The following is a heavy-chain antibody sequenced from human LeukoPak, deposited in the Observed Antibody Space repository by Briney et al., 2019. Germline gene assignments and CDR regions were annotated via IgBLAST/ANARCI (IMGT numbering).Heavy chain of an antibody. J-gene: IGHJ2*01. D-gene: IGHD3-22*01. CDR2: ISSSGSTI. CDR1: GFTFSRYA. V-gene: IGHV3-48*03. CDR3: AATYYYDSSGYSYWYFDL. Sequence: GGSLRLSCAASGFTFSRYAMNWVRQAPGKGLEWVSYISSSGSTIYYADSVKGRFTISRDNAKNSLYPQMNSLRAEDTAVYYCAATYYYDSSGYSYWYFDLWGRGTLVTVSS.